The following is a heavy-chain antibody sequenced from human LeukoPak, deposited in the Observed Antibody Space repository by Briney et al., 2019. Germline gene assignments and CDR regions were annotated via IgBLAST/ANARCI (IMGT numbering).Heavy chain of an antibody. V-gene: IGHV3-23*01. J-gene: IGHJ4*02. CDR3: AKACLQFLLGY. CDR1: GFTFSSYA. D-gene: IGHD5-24*01. CDR2: ISGSGGST. Sequence: SGGSLRLSCTASGFTFSSYAMSWVRQAPGKGLEWVSAISGSGGSTYYADSVKGRFTISRDNSKNTLYLQMNSLRAEDTAVYYCAKACLQFLLGYWGQGPLVTVSS.